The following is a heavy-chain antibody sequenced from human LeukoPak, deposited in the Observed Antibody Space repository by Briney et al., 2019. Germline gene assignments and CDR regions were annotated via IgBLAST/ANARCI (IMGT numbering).Heavy chain of an antibody. CDR1: GGTFSSYA. J-gene: IGHJ4*02. V-gene: IGHV3-23*01. Sequence: SCKASGGTFSSYAMSWVRQAPGKGLEWVSAISGSGGSTYYADSVKGRFTISRDNSKNTLYLQMNSLRAEDTAVYYCAKRPAEYYFDYWGQGTLVTVSS. CDR2: ISGSGGST. CDR3: AKRPAEYYFDY. D-gene: IGHD2-2*01.